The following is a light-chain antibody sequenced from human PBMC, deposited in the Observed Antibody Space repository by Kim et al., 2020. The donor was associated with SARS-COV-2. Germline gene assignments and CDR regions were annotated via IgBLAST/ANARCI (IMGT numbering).Light chain of an antibody. CDR3: QQYYSTPYT. CDR2: WAS. J-gene: IGKJ2*01. Sequence: RATINCKSSQSVLYSSNNKNYLAWYQQKPGQPPKALIYWASTRESGVPDRFSGSGSGTDFTLTISSLQAEDVAVYYCQQYYSTPYTFGQGTKLEIK. V-gene: IGKV4-1*01. CDR1: QSVLYSSNNKNY.